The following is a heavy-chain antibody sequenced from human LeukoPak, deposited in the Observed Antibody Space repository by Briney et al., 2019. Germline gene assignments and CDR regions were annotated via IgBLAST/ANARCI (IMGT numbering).Heavy chain of an antibody. CDR1: GGSISSGGYY. CDR2: IYHSGST. Sequence: SQTLSLTCTVSGGSISSGGYYWSWIRQPPGKGLEWIGYIYHSGSTYYNPSLKSRVTISVDRSKNQFSLKLSSVTAADTAVYYCARAYSGSYLVFDYWGQGTLVTVSS. V-gene: IGHV4-30-2*01. J-gene: IGHJ4*02. D-gene: IGHD1-26*01. CDR3: ARAYSGSYLVFDY.